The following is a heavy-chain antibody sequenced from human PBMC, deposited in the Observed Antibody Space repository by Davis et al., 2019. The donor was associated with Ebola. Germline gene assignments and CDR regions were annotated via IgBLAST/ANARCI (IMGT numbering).Heavy chain of an antibody. D-gene: IGHD5-24*01. CDR3: ARDGHNYSYFDY. V-gene: IGHV4-59*01. CDR1: GGSISSYY. Sequence: MPSETLSLTCTVSGGSISSYYWTWIRQPPGKGLEWIAYMSYRGGVNYNPSLKSRVTISIDTSKNHLSLKLSSVTAADTAVYYCARDGHNYSYFDYWGQGILVTVSS. CDR2: MSYRGGV. J-gene: IGHJ4*02.